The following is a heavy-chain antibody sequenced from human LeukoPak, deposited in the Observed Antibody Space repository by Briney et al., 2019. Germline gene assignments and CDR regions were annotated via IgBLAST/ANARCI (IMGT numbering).Heavy chain of an antibody. CDR3: ARVVYDSSTYPKSYFDF. D-gene: IGHD3-22*01. CDR1: GGSISSSSYY. Sequence: SETLSLTCTVSGGSISSSSYYGGWIRQPRGEGLEWSGSIYYRGISYYNQSLKSRVTISVDTSKNQFSLKLSSVTAADTAVYYCARVVYDSSTYPKSYFDFWGQGTLVSVSS. J-gene: IGHJ4*02. V-gene: IGHV4-39*07. CDR2: IYYRGIS.